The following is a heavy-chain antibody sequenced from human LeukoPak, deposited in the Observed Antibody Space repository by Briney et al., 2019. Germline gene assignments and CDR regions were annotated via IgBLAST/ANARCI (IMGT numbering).Heavy chain of an antibody. CDR1: GGSISSSSYY. CDR3: ARRIRARLMIRGVIITGAFDI. D-gene: IGHD3-10*01. Sequence: SETLSLTCTVSGGSISSSSYYWDRIRQPPGKGLEWIGNIDYSGSTYYNPSLKSRVTISVDTSKNQFSLKLSSVTAADTAVHYCARRIRARLMIRGVIITGAFDIWGQGTMVTVSS. CDR2: IDYSGST. V-gene: IGHV4-39*01. J-gene: IGHJ3*02.